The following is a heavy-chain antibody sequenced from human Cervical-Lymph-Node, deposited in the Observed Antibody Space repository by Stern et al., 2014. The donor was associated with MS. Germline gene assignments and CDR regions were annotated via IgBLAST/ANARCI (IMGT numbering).Heavy chain of an antibody. Sequence: VHLVESGAEVKKPGASVKVSCEASGFTFTTHYMHWIRQAPGEGLEWVGMINANSGTTSYARQYQGRVIITRDTSTSTIYMELTGLRSEDTALYFCTRVQRERRALDHFDPWGQGTLVTVSS. D-gene: IGHD1-1*01. J-gene: IGHJ5*02. CDR3: TRVQRERRALDHFDP. CDR2: INANSGTT. V-gene: IGHV1-46*03. CDR1: GFTFTTHY.